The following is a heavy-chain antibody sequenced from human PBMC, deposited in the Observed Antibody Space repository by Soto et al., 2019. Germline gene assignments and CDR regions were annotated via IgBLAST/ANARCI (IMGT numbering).Heavy chain of an antibody. V-gene: IGHV1-8*01. CDR1: GYTFSSHD. J-gene: IGHJ4*02. Sequence: QVQLVQSGAEVKRPVASVKVSCKASGYTFSSHDIIWVRQPAGQGLEWMGWMYPLKGLSKTTYLPNFRGRVVMTRETFISTAYLEPGGLRSDEKAVYFCPRGATDDYDFWANPRDDCIDLWGQGTLLSVSS. CDR2: MYPLKGLSKT. D-gene: IGHD3-3*01. CDR3: PRGATDDYDFWANPRDDCIDL.